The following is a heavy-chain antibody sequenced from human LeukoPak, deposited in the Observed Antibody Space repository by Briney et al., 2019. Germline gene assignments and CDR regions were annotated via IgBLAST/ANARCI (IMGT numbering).Heavy chain of an antibody. CDR2: IYYSGST. V-gene: IGHV4-59*01. CDR3: ARHSYSSSWGKGFDP. CDR1: GGSISSYY. Sequence: PSETLSLTCTVSGGSISSYYWSWIRQPPGKGLEWIGYIYYSGSTNYNPSLKSRVTISVDTSKNQFSLKLSSVTAADTAMYYCARHSYSSSWGKGFDPWGQGTLVTVSS. J-gene: IGHJ5*02. D-gene: IGHD6-13*01.